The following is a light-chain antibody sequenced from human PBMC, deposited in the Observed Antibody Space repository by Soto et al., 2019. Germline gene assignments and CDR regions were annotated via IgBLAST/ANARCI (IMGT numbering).Light chain of an antibody. CDR2: EVT. CDR3: SSYAASNNFYFV. J-gene: IGLJ3*02. CDR1: RSDVGGYNY. V-gene: IGLV2-8*01. Sequence: QSALTQPPSASGSPGQSVTISCTGTRSDVGGYNYVSWYQQYPGRAPKLMIYEVTKRPSGVPDRFSGSKSGNTASLTVSGLQAEDEADDYCSSYAASNNFYFVFGGGTKLTVL.